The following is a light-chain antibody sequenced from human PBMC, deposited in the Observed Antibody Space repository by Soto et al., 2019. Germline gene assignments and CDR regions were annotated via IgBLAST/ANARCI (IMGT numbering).Light chain of an antibody. V-gene: IGKV1-12*01. CDR1: QGISSW. J-gene: IGKJ1*01. CDR3: QQANSFPRT. Sequence: DMQMTQSPSSLSASVGDRVSITCRAGQGISSWLSWYQQRPGKAPKLLIYAASSLESGVPSRFSGSGSGTHFTLTISSLQPEDFATYYCQQANSFPRTFGQGTKVDIK. CDR2: AAS.